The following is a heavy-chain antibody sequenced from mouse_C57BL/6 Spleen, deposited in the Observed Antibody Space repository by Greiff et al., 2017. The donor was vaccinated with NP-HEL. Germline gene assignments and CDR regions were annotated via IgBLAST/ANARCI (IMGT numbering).Heavy chain of an antibody. CDR1: GYTFTSYW. CDR3: ARNDYGSRGGAMDY. V-gene: IGHV1-55*01. D-gene: IGHD1-1*01. CDR2: IYPGSGST. J-gene: IGHJ4*01. Sequence: QVQLQQPGAELVKPGASVKMSCKASGYTFTSYWITWVKQRPGQGLEWIGDIYPGSGSTNYNEKFKSKATLTVDTSSSTAYMQLSSLTSEDSAVYYCARNDYGSRGGAMDYWGQGTSVTVSS.